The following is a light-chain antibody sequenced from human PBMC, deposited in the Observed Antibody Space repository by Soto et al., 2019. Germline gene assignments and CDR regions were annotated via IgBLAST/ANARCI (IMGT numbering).Light chain of an antibody. CDR3: GTWDSNLSAEV. V-gene: IGLV1-51*01. Sequence: RSSNMGDNFVSWYQQFPGAAPKLLIYENNQRPSGIPDRISASKSGTSATLAITGLQTGDEADYYCGTWDSNLSAEVFGTGTKVTVL. J-gene: IGLJ1*01. CDR1: SSNMGDNF. CDR2: ENN.